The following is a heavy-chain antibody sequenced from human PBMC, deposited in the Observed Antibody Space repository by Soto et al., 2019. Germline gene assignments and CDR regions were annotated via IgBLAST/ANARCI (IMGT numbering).Heavy chain of an antibody. Sequence: QTVSLTCVISGDSVSSNSAACNWIRQSPSRGLQWLGRAYYRSKWYNHYAVSLKGRITVNPYTSKNQFSLQLNSVTPEDKAVYYCARESEDLTSNFDYWGQGTLVTVSS. CDR3: ARESEDLTSNFDY. CDR1: GDSVSSNSAA. J-gene: IGHJ4*02. V-gene: IGHV6-1*01. CDR2: AYYRSKWYN.